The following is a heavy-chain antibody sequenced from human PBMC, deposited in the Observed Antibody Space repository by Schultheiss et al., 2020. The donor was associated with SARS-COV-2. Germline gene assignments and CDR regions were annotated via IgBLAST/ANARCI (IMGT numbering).Heavy chain of an antibody. CDR2: INHSGST. CDR1: GGSFSGYY. J-gene: IGHJ3*02. CDR3: AREPGSTSYAFDI. Sequence: SETLSLTCAVYGGSFSGYYWSWIRQPPGKGLEWIGEINHSGSTNYNPSLKSRVTISVDTSKNQLSLKLTSVTAADTAVYYCAREPGSTSYAFDIWGQGTMVTVSS. V-gene: IGHV4-34*01. D-gene: IGHD2-2*01.